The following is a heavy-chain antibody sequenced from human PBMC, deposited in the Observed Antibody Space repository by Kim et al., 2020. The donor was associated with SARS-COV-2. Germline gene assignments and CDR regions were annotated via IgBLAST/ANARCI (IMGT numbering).Heavy chain of an antibody. J-gene: IGHJ2*01. D-gene: IGHD6-6*01. Sequence: GGSLRLSCAASGFTFSSFWMSWLRQAPGTGLEWVANIKQDGTEIYYVDSVKGRFTISRDNTKNLLYLQMDSLRAEDTAVYYCASSLGSSYWYFDFWGRGTLVTVSS. CDR3: ASSLGSSYWYFDF. CDR1: GFTFSSFW. CDR2: IKQDGTEI. V-gene: IGHV3-7*01.